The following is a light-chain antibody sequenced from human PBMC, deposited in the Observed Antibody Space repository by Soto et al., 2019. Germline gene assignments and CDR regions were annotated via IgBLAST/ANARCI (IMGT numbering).Light chain of an antibody. CDR1: RRVSCRN. CDR3: QQYGTSPRT. Sequence: FTQSPGNLSLTPGQRATLSYGTGRRVSCRNLACYQQQAHRAPRRRLYATARRATGIPDRFSGSGSQTDFTLTISRLEPEDFAVYYCQQYGTSPRTFGQGTKVDIK. V-gene: IGKV3-20*01. CDR2: ATA. J-gene: IGKJ1*01.